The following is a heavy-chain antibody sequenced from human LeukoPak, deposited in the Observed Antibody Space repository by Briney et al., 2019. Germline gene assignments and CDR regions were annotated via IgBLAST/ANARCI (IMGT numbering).Heavy chain of an antibody. CDR2: ISSSSTTI. CDR1: RFTFSSYS. D-gene: IGHD6-19*01. Sequence: GGSLRLSCAASRFTFSSYSMNWVRQAPGKGLEWVSYISSSSTTIYYADSVKGRFTISRDNAKNSLYLQMNSLRAEDTAVYYCARDPSSSGWYGYYFDYWGQGTLVSVSS. V-gene: IGHV3-48*04. CDR3: ARDPSSSGWYGYYFDY. J-gene: IGHJ4*02.